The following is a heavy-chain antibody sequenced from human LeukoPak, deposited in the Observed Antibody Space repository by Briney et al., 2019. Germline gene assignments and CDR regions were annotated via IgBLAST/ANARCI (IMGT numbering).Heavy chain of an antibody. CDR2: FSYGGTNK. J-gene: IGHJ3*01. CDR3: ARDRSGYANDAFDF. V-gene: IGHV3-30-3*01. Sequence: GVPLRLPWAASDFPYRDFAMQWSRQAPGKGLGGVGFFSYGGTNKYYADSVKGRFTISRDKSKNTMFLQMNSLRAEDTAVYHCARDRSGYANDAFDFWGEGTMVTVSS. CDR1: DFPYRDFA. D-gene: IGHD3-3*01.